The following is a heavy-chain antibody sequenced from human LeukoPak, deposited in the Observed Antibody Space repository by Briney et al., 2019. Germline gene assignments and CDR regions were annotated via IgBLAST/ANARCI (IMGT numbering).Heavy chain of an antibody. CDR1: GYTFTSYD. D-gene: IGHD6-6*01. Sequence: ASVKVSCKASGYTFTSYDINWVRQATGQGLEWMGWMNPNSGNTGYAQKFQGRVTITRNTSISTAYMELSSLRSEDTAVYYCARDLSSSGGFDYWGQGTLVTVSS. CDR2: MNPNSGNT. J-gene: IGHJ4*02. V-gene: IGHV1-8*03. CDR3: ARDLSSSGGFDY.